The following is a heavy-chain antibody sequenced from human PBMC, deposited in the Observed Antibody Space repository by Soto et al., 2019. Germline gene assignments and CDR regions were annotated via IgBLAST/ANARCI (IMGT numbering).Heavy chain of an antibody. CDR1: GGSISSGGYY. Sequence: PSETLSLTCTVAGGSISSGGYYWSWIRQHPGKGLEWIGYIYYSGSTSSNPSLKSRVTISVDTSKNQFSLKLSSVSAADTAVYYCVRGVAHWGQGTLVTVSS. CDR2: IYYSGST. D-gene: IGHD2-15*01. V-gene: IGHV4-31*03. CDR3: VRGVAH. J-gene: IGHJ4*02.